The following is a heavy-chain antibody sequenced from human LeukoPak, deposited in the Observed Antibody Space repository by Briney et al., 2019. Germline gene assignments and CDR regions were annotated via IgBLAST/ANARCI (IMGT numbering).Heavy chain of an antibody. CDR1: GFTVSSNS. CDR3: ARARYDSSGSYSIFDY. D-gene: IGHD3-22*01. Sequence: GGSLRLSCTVSGFTVSSNSMSWVRQAPGKGLEWVSSISSSSSYIYYADSVKGRFTISRDNAKNSLYLQMNSLRAEDTAVYYCARARYDSSGSYSIFDYWGQGSVVTV. J-gene: IGHJ4*02. CDR2: ISSSSSYI. V-gene: IGHV3-21*01.